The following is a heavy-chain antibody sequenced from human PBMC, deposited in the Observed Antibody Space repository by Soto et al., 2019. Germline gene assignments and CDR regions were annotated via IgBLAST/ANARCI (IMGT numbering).Heavy chain of an antibody. D-gene: IGHD3-9*01. Sequence: GGSLRLSCGASGFTVNNNYMSWVRQAPGKGLEWVSIIYGGGSTYYADSVKGRFTISRDNSKNTLFLQMNSLRAEDTAVHYCAREVRIWTGYYLYYGMDVWGQGTTVTVSS. CDR2: IYGGGST. J-gene: IGHJ6*02. V-gene: IGHV3-66*01. CDR1: GFTVNNNY. CDR3: AREVRIWTGYYLYYGMDV.